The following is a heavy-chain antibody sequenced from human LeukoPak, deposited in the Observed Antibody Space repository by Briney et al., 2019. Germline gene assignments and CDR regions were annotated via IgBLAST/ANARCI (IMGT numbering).Heavy chain of an antibody. Sequence: GGSLRLSCAASGFTFSSYGMHWVRQAPGKGLEWVAFIRYDGSNKYYADSVKGRFTISRDNSKNTLYLQMNSLRAEDTAVYYCANHKAADPTDAFDIWGQGTMVTVSS. J-gene: IGHJ3*02. CDR2: IRYDGSNK. CDR3: ANHKAADPTDAFDI. CDR1: GFTFSSYG. V-gene: IGHV3-30*02. D-gene: IGHD6-13*01.